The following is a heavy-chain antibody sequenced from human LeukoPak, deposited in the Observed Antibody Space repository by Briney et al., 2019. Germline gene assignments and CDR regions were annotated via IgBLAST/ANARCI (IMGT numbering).Heavy chain of an antibody. Sequence: GGSLRLSCAASGFMLTTYWMSWVRQSPGKGLEWVANIKQDGSEKYYVDSVKGRFTISRNNAKNSVYLQMNSLRVEDTAVYHCATEGGSGWDNYWGQGILVTVSS. CDR2: IKQDGSEK. CDR3: ATEGGSGWDNY. J-gene: IGHJ4*02. CDR1: GFMLTTYW. D-gene: IGHD6-19*01. V-gene: IGHV3-7*01.